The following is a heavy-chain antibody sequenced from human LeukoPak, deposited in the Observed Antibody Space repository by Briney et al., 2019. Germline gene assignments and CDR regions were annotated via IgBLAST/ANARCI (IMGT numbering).Heavy chain of an antibody. CDR3: ARGGDELPPQYHFDY. J-gene: IGHJ4*02. D-gene: IGHD2-2*01. CDR1: GYTFTSYG. V-gene: IGHV1-18*01. Sequence: ASVKVSCKASGYTFTSYGISWVRQAPGQGLEWMGWISAYNGNTNYAQKLQGRVTMTTDTSTSTAYMELRSLRSDDTAVYYCARGGDELPPQYHFDYWGQGTLVTVSS. CDR2: ISAYNGNT.